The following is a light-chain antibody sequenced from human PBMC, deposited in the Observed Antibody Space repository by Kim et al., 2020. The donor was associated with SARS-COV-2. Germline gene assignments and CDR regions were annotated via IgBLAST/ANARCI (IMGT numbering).Light chain of an antibody. CDR1: QSISSW. J-gene: IGKJ1*01. CDR2: DAS. V-gene: IGKV1-5*01. Sequence: DIQMTQSPSTLSASVGDRVTITCRASQSISSWLAWYQQKPGKAPKLLIYDASSLESGVLSRFSGSGSGTEFTLTISSLQPDDFATYYCQQYNSYWWTFGQGTKVEIK. CDR3: QQYNSYWWT.